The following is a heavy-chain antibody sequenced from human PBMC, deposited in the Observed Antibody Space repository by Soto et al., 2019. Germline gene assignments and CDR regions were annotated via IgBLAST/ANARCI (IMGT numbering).Heavy chain of an antibody. CDR2: IIPIFGTA. CDR3: ARGVGEYSREPYGMDV. Sequence: SVKVSCKASGGTFSSYAISWVRQAPGQGLEWMGGIIPIFGTANYAQKFQGRVTITADESTSTAYMELSSLRSEDTAVYYCARGVGEYSREPYGMDVWGQGTTVTVSS. V-gene: IGHV1-69*13. CDR1: GGTFSSYA. J-gene: IGHJ6*02. D-gene: IGHD6-6*01.